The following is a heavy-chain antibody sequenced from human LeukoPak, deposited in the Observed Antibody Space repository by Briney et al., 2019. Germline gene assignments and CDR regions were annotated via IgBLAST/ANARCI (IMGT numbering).Heavy chain of an antibody. CDR1: GDSISSGDHY. CDR2: IHYSGST. J-gene: IGHJ4*02. Sequence: SQTLSLTCTVSGDSISSGDHYRSWIRQPPGKGLEWIGYIHYSGSTYYNPSVKSRVIISVAMSKNQFPLSLDSLTAADSAVYYCARAAADTNSWYYFDYWGQGTLVTVSS. D-gene: IGHD2/OR15-2a*01. CDR3: ARAAADTNSWYYFDY. V-gene: IGHV4-30-4*01.